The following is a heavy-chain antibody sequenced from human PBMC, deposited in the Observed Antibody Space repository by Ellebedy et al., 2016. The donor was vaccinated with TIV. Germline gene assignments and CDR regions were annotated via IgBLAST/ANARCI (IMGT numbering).Heavy chain of an antibody. CDR3: SSLTGMGGY. J-gene: IGHJ4*02. CDR2: IESDGSTT. V-gene: IGHV3-74*01. Sequence: GGSLRLSXAASGFIFSNYWMHWVRQVPGKGLEWVSRIESDGSTTNYADSVKGRFSISRDNAKNTVWLQMNSLRAEDTAVYYCSSLTGMGGYWGQGVLVTVSS. D-gene: IGHD3-10*01. CDR1: GFIFSNYW.